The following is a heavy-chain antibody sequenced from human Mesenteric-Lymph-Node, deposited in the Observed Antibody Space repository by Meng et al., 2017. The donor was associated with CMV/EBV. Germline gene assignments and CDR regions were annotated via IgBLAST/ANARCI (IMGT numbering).Heavy chain of an antibody. CDR2: IYYSGST. V-gene: IGHV4-39*02. Sequence: GSLRLSCTVSGGSISSSSYYWGWIRQPPGKGLEWIGSIYYSGSTYYNPSLKSRVIISVDTSKNQFSLKLSSVTAADTAVYYCARDGSSGRVPYYFDYWGQGTLVTVSS. CDR3: ARDGSSGRVPYYFDY. D-gene: IGHD6-19*01. CDR1: GGSISSSSYY. J-gene: IGHJ4*02.